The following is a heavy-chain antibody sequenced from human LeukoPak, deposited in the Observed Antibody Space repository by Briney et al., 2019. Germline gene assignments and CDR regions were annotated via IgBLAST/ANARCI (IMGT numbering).Heavy chain of an antibody. V-gene: IGHV3-74*01. Sequence: PGGSLRLSCAASGFTFSSYEMNWVRQAPGKGLVWVSRISSDGSSTNYADSVKGRFTISRDNAKDTMYLQMNSLRAEDTAVYYCARGTVAGTVRRAYYFDYWGRGTLVTISS. CDR1: GFTFSSYE. CDR2: ISSDGSST. J-gene: IGHJ4*02. CDR3: ARGTVAGTVRRAYYFDY. D-gene: IGHD6-19*01.